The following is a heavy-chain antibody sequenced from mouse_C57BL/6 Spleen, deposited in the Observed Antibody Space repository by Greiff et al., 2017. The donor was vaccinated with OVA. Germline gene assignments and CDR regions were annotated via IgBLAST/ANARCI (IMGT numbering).Heavy chain of an antibody. CDR1: GFSLTSYG. J-gene: IGHJ4*01. CDR2: IWSGGST. V-gene: IGHV2-2*01. CDR3: ARNWGNYDYAMDY. Sequence: QVQLKESGPGLVQPSQRLSIPCTVSGFSLTSYGVHWVRQSPGKGLEWLGVIWSGGSTDYNAAFISRLSISKDNSKSQVFFKMNSLQADDTAIYYCARNWGNYDYAMDYWGQGTSVTVSS. D-gene: IGHD2-1*01.